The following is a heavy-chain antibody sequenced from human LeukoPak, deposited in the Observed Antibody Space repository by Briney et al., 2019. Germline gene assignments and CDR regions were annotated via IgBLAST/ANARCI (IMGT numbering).Heavy chain of an antibody. CDR1: GYTFTGYY. CDR2: INPNSGGT. J-gene: IGHJ4*02. CDR3: ARIATEDCSSTSCYRRAARTIDY. D-gene: IGHD2-2*01. V-gene: IGHV1-2*02. Sequence: ASVKVSCKASGYTFTGYYMHWVRQAPGQGLEWMGWINPNSGGTNYAQKFQGRVTMTKDTSISTAYMELSRLRSDDTAVYYCARIATEDCSSTSCYRRAARTIDYWGQGTLVTVSS.